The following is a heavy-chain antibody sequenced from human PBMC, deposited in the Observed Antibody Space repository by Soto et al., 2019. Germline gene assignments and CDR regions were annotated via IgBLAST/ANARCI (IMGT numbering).Heavy chain of an antibody. J-gene: IGHJ4*02. D-gene: IGHD6-6*01. Sequence: SETLSLTCTVSGYSINSDYYWGWIRQPPGKGLEWIGSIYHTGSTYYNPSLKSRVTISVDTSKRQFSLNLSSVTAADTALYYCVSSSSGEYYFDSWGPGTLVTVST. V-gene: IGHV4-38-2*02. CDR1: GYSINSDYY. CDR2: IYHTGST. CDR3: VSSSSGEYYFDS.